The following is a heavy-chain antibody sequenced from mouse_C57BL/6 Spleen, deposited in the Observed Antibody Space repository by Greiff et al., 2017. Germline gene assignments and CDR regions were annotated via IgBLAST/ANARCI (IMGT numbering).Heavy chain of an antibody. J-gene: IGHJ4*01. Sequence: EVQRVESGGGLVKPGGSLKLSCAASGFTFSDYGMHWVRQAPEKGLEWVAYISSGSSTIYYADTVKGRFTISRDNAKNTLFLQLTSLRAEDTAMYYCARNGYDAMDYWGQGTSVTVSS. CDR3: ARNGYDAMDY. D-gene: IGHD2-2*01. CDR1: GFTFSDYG. V-gene: IGHV5-17*01. CDR2: ISSGSSTI.